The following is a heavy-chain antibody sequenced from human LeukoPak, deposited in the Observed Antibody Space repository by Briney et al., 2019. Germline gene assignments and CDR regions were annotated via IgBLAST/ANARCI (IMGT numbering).Heavy chain of an antibody. CDR2: ISAYNGNT. CDR1: GYTFTSYG. V-gene: IGHV1-18*01. Sequence: EASVKVSCKASGYTFTSYGISWVRQAPGQGLEWMGWISAYNGNTNYAQKLQGRVTMTTDTSTSTAYMELRSLRSDDTAVYYCARDFTTRRYYGSGSPYWGQGTLVTVSS. J-gene: IGHJ4*02. D-gene: IGHD3-10*01. CDR3: ARDFTTRRYYGSGSPY.